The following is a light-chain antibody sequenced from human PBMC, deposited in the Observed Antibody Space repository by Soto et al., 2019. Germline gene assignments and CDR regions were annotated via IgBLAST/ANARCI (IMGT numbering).Light chain of an antibody. CDR2: ASS. CDR3: SSYTSSSTRV. CDR1: SSDVGGYNY. Sequence: QSALTQPASVSGSPGQSITISCTGTSSDVGGYNYVSWYQHHPGKAPRLMIYASSNRPSGVSHRFSGSRSGNTASLTISGLQAEDEADYYCSSYTSSSTRVFGGGTKLTVL. V-gene: IGLV2-14*01. J-gene: IGLJ3*02.